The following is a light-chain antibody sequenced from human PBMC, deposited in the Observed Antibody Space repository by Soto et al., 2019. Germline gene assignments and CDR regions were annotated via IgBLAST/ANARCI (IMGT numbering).Light chain of an antibody. CDR1: TSDVGSYNL. CDR3: CSYARNRDIL. CDR2: EAT. V-gene: IGLV2-23*01. Sequence: QSVLTQPASVSGSLGQSITISCTGTTSDVGSYNLVSWYRQHPGKAPQLMIYEATRRPSGVSNRFSGSKSGNTASLTISGLQAEDEADYYCCSYARNRDILFGGGTKVTVL. J-gene: IGLJ3*02.